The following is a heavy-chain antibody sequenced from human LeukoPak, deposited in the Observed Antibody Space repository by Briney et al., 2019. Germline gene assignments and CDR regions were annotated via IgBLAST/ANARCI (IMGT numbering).Heavy chain of an antibody. CDR2: ISGSGGST. CDR1: GFTFDSSA. J-gene: IGHJ4*02. CDR3: AKRAPYFDH. V-gene: IGHV3-23*01. Sequence: GGSLRLSCAGSGFTFDSSAMSWVRQAPGKGLEWVSTISGSGGSTYFADSVKGRSTMSRDNSKNTLYLQMNSLRAEDTAVYYCAKRAPYFDHWGQGTLVTVSS.